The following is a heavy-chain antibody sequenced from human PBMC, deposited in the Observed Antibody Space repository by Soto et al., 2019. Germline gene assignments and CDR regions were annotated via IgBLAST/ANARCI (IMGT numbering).Heavy chain of an antibody. D-gene: IGHD6-13*01. CDR2: IYYSGST. J-gene: IGHJ4*02. V-gene: IGHV4-59*01. CDR3: ARAAAGTDSSFDY. CDR1: GGSISSYY. Sequence: SETLSLTCTVSGGSISSYYWSWIRQPPGKGLEWIGYIYYSGSTNYNPSLKSRVTISVDTSKNQFSLKLSSVTAADTAVYYCARAAAGTDSSFDYWGQGTLVTVSS.